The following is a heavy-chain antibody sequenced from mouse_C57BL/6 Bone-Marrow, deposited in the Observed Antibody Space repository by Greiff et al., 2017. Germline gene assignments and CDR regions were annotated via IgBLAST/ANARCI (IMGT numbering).Heavy chain of an antibody. D-gene: IGHD1-1*01. Sequence: EVKVVESGGDLVKPGGSLKLSCAASGFTFSSYGMSWVRQTPDKRLEWVATISSGGSYTYYPDSVKGRFTISRDNAKNTLYLQISSLKSEDTAMYYCARRGYYGLDYWGQGTTLTVSS. J-gene: IGHJ2*01. CDR2: ISSGGSYT. CDR3: ARRGYYGLDY. V-gene: IGHV5-6*02. CDR1: GFTFSSYG.